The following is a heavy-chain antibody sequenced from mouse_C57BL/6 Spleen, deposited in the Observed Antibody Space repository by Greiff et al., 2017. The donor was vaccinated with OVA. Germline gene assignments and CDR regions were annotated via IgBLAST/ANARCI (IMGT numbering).Heavy chain of an antibody. V-gene: IGHV1-52*01. Sequence: QVQLQQPGAELVRPGSSVKLSCKASGYTFTSYWMHWVKQRPIQGLEWIGNIDPSDSETHYNQKFKDKATLTVDKSSSTAYMQLSSLTSEDSAVYYCARSRDYDKGLYAMDYWRQGTSVTVSS. CDR3: ARSRDYDKGLYAMDY. CDR1: GYTFTSYW. D-gene: IGHD2-4*01. CDR2: IDPSDSET. J-gene: IGHJ4*01.